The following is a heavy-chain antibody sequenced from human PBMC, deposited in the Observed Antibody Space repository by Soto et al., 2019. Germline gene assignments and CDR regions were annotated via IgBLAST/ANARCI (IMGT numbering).Heavy chain of an antibody. CDR3: ARVSAAGTRWFDS. J-gene: IGHJ5*01. Sequence: QVQLQESGPGLVQPSQTLSLTCTVSGASISSGGFYWSWIRQFPGKGLEWIGYIDYRGRTFYNPSLKSRATISRDTSKSQFSLNVYSVTAADTAVFYCARVSAAGTRWFDSWGQGTLVTVSS. V-gene: IGHV4-31*03. CDR1: GASISSGGFY. D-gene: IGHD6-13*01. CDR2: IDYRGRT.